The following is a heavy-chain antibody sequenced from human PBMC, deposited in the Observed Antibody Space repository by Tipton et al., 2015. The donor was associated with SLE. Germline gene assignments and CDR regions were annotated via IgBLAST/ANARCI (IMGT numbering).Heavy chain of an antibody. V-gene: IGHV4-39*07. D-gene: IGHD3/OR15-3a*01. Sequence: TLSLTCTVSGGSFSGSNYYWAWIRQPPEKGLEWLGNRYHTGSTHYNPSLRNRVTISIDTSKNQFFLNLTTVTDADTAIYYCTRDVEFSTVSIFGLVPWGQGLQATVSS. J-gene: IGHJ4*02. CDR2: RYHTGST. CDR3: TRDVEFSTVSIFGLVP. CDR1: GGSFSGSNYY.